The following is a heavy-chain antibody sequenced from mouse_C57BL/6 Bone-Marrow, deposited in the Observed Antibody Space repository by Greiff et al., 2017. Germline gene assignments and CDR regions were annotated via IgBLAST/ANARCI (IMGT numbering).Heavy chain of an antibody. J-gene: IGHJ2*01. CDR2: IDPENGDT. V-gene: IGHV14-4*01. CDR3: ATGDDGYYFYYCDY. Sequence: VQLQQSGAELVRPGASVKLSCSASGFNIKADYMHWVKQRPEQGLEWIGWIDPENGDTEYASKFQGKAPITADTSSNTAYLQLSSLTSEDTAVYDCATGDDGYYFYYCDYWGQGTTLTVSS. CDR1: GFNIKADY. D-gene: IGHD2-3*01.